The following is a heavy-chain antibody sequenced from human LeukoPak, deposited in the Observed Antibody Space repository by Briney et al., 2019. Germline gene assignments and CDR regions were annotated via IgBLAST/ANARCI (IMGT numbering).Heavy chain of an antibody. V-gene: IGHV1-8*01. D-gene: IGHD3-16*02. CDR1: GYTFTGYD. J-gene: IGHJ6*03. CDR2: MNPNSGNT. CDR3: ARRGELSAYYYYMDV. Sequence: ASVKVSCKASGYTFTGYDINWVRQATGQGLEWTGWMNPNSGNTGYAQKFQGRVTMTRNTSISTAYMELSSLRSEDTAVYYCARRGELSAYYYYMDVWGKGTTVTISS.